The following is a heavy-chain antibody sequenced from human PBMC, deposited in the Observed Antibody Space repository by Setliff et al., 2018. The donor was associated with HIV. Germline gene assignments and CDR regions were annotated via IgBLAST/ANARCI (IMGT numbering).Heavy chain of an antibody. J-gene: IGHJ4*02. D-gene: IGHD3-10*01. CDR2: IYYSGTT. CDR1: GASVNSNNYY. V-gene: IGHV4-39*01. Sequence: SETLSLTCTVSGASVNSNNYYWGWIRQPPGKGLEWIASIYYSGTTYYNPSLKSRVTISVDTSKNQFSLKLSSVTAADTAVYYCARLSLSLVRGIINSGDRFFDYWGQGSLVNVSS. CDR3: ARLSLSLVRGIINSGDRFFDY.